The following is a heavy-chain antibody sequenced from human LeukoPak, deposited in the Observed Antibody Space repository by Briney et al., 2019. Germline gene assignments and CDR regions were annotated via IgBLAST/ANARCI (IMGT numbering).Heavy chain of an antibody. CDR2: VRSKSNSYAT. CDR1: GFTFSGSA. J-gene: IGHJ4*02. CDR3: TRQSS. V-gene: IGHV3-73*01. Sequence: GGSLRLSCAASGFTFSGSAMHWVRQASGKGLEGVGRVRSKSNSYATAYAASVKGRFTISEDDSKNTAYLQMNSLKTEDTAVYYRTRQSSCGQATLVTVSS.